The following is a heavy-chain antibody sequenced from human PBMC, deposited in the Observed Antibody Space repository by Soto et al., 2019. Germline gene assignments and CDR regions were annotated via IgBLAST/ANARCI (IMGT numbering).Heavy chain of an antibody. CDR1: VGSFSGYY. CDR3: AREAGIAYNWFDP. D-gene: IGHD6-13*01. J-gene: IGHJ5*02. V-gene: IGHV4-34*01. Sequence: ETLSLTGAVYVGSFSGYYWSWIRQPPGKGLEWIGAINHSGSTNCNPSLKSRVTISVDTTKNQFSLKLSSGTAADTAVYYCAREAGIAYNWFDPWGQGTLVTVSS. CDR2: INHSGST.